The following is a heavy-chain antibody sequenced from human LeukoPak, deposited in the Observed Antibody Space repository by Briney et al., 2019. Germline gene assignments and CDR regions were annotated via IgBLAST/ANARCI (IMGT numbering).Heavy chain of an antibody. V-gene: IGHV4-39*01. CDR3: ARHRGYYGSPNWFDP. D-gene: IGHD3-10*01. Sequence: SETLSLTCTVSGGSISSSSYYWGWIRQPPGKGLEWIGSIYYSGSTYYNPSLKSRVTISVDTSKNQFSLKLSSVTAADTAVYYCARHRGYYGSPNWFDPWGQGTLVTVSS. J-gene: IGHJ5*02. CDR1: GGSISSSSYY. CDR2: IYYSGST.